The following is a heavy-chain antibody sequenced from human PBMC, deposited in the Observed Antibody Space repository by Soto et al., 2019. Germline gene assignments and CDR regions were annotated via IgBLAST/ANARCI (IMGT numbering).Heavy chain of an antibody. CDR2: IYYSGIT. CDR3: ARTGLENWFDP. J-gene: IGHJ5*02. V-gene: IGHV4-59*01. CDR1: GGSISIYC. D-gene: IGHD1-1*01. Sequence: SETLSLTCPVSGGSISIYCWSWIRQPPGKGLEWIGYIYYSGITNYNPSLKSRVTISVDTSKNKFSPKLSSVTAADTAVYYCARTGLENWFDPWGQGTLLTVSS.